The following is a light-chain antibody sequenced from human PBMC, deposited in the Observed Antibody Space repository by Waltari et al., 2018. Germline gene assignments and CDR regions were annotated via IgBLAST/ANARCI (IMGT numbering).Light chain of an antibody. J-gene: IGLJ2*01. Sequence: QSALTQPASVSGSPGQSITISCTGTSSDVGRYDLVSWYQQHPGKAPKLMIYDVTKRPSGVSRRFSASKSGNTASLTISGLQSEDEADYFCSSYRSSTTPIPVFGGGTKLTVL. CDR3: SSYRSSTTPIPV. CDR2: DVT. CDR1: SSDVGRYDL. V-gene: IGLV2-14*02.